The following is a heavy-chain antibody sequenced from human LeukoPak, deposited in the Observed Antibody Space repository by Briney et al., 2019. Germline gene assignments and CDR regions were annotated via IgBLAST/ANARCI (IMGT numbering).Heavy chain of an antibody. D-gene: IGHD1-26*01. CDR1: GGSIRSGGYY. Sequence: PSETLSLTCTVSGGSIRSGGYYWSWIRQHPGKGLEWIGYIYYSGNTYYNPSLKSRVTISVDTSKNQFSLKLSSVTAADTAVYYCVRRIAGATGDYWGQGTLVTVSS. CDR3: VRRIAGATGDY. J-gene: IGHJ4*02. V-gene: IGHV4-31*03. CDR2: IYYSGNT.